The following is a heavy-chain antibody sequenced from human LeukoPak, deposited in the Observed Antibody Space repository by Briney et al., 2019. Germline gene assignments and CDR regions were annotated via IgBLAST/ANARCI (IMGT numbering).Heavy chain of an antibody. J-gene: IGHJ4*02. V-gene: IGHV4-61*02. Sequence: SESLSLTCTVSGGSISSGGHYWSWIRQPAGKGLEYLGRIYATGSTNYNPSLRSRVTISADTSMNHFSLKLSSVTAADTAVYYCARDQTYSGSGIYTYFDYWGQGILVTVSS. CDR3: ARDQTYSGSGIYTYFDY. CDR2: IYATGST. CDR1: GGSISSGGHY. D-gene: IGHD3-10*01.